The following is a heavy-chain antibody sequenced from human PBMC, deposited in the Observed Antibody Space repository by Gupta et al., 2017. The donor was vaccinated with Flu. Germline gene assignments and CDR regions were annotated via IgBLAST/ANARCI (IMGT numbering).Heavy chain of an antibody. J-gene: IGHJ4*02. CDR2: IYWDDEK. CDR1: GFSLSTSGVG. D-gene: IGHD1-1*01. V-gene: IGHV2-5*02. Sequence: QITLKESGPTLVKPTQTLTLTCTFSGFSLSTSGVGVGWIRQPPGKALEWLALIYWDDEKRYSPSLKSRLTITKDTSKNQVVLTMTKMDPVDTATDDCAQRGYGEDYGGQGTMVTVYS. CDR3: AQRGYGEDY.